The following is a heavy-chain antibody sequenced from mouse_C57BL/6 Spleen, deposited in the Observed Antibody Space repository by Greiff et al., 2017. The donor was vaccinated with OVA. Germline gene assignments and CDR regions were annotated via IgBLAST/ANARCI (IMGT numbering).Heavy chain of an antibody. Sequence: EVKLMESGEGLVKPGGSLKLSCAASGFTFSSYAMSWVRQTPEKRLEWVAYISSGGDYIYYADTVKGRFTISRDNARNTLYLQMSRLKSEDTAMYYCTREGLYYYGSYYFDYWGQGTTLTVSS. D-gene: IGHD1-1*01. CDR3: TREGLYYYGSYYFDY. J-gene: IGHJ2*01. CDR2: ISSGGDYI. CDR1: GFTFSSYA. V-gene: IGHV5-9-1*02.